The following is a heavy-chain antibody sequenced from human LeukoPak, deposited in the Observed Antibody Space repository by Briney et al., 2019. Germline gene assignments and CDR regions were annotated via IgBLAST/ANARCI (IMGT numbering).Heavy chain of an antibody. Sequence: TGGSLSLSCAASRFTFNSYAMSWVRQAPGKGLEWVSAISGSGGSTYYADSVKGRFTISRDNSKNTLYLQMNSLRAEDTAVYYCAKDRPDHDSSGYFDYWGQGTLVTVSS. V-gene: IGHV3-23*01. J-gene: IGHJ4*02. CDR1: RFTFNSYA. CDR2: ISGSGGST. CDR3: AKDRPDHDSSGYFDY. D-gene: IGHD3-22*01.